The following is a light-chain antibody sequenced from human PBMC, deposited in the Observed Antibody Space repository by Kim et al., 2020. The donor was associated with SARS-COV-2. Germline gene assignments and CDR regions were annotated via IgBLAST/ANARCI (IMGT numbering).Light chain of an antibody. CDR1: NIENKN. CDR3: QVWDSRAVV. CDR2: RDK. Sequence: VSLGKTATIPCGGNNIENKNVHCYHQRPGQAPVLVMYRDKKRPSGIPERLSGSNSGDTATLTISRVEAGDEGEYYCQVWDSRAVVFGGGTKLAVL. J-gene: IGLJ2*01. V-gene: IGLV3-9*01.